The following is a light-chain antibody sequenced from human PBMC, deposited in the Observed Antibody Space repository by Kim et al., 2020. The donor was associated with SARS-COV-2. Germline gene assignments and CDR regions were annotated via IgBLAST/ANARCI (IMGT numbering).Light chain of an antibody. V-gene: IGLV3-9*01. CDR3: QVWDSTTGGV. Sequence: VALGQTARITCGRDNIGSKNEHWYQQKPGQAPVLVIYRDINRPSGIPERFSGSNSGNTATLTINGAQAGDEAEYFCQVWDSTTGGVFGGGTQLTVL. J-gene: IGLJ3*02. CDR1: NIGSKN. CDR2: RDI.